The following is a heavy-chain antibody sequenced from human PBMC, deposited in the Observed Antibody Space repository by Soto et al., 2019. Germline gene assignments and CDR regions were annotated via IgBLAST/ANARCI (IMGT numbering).Heavy chain of an antibody. Sequence: GGSLRLSCAASGLTFSSYDMHWVRQATGKGLEWVSAIGTAGDTYYPGSVKGRFTISRENAKNSLYLQMNSLRAGDTAVYYCARDYCSGGSCYGLAFDIWGQGTMVTVSS. CDR3: ARDYCSGGSCYGLAFDI. D-gene: IGHD2-15*01. CDR1: GLTFSSYD. CDR2: IGTAGDT. V-gene: IGHV3-13*01. J-gene: IGHJ3*02.